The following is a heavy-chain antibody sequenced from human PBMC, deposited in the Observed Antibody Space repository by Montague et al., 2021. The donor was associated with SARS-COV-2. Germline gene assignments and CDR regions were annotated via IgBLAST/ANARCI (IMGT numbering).Heavy chain of an antibody. D-gene: IGHD3-10*01. CDR2: INHNANT. CDR3: ASGIYPSGSYYNRYYYGLSI. J-gene: IGHJ6*02. Sequence: SETLSLTCAVYGGSLSGYYWSWIRQPPEKGLEWIGEINHNANTKYNPSLKSPVTISIDTSKNQFSLKMTSVTAADTATYYCASGIYPSGSYYNRYYYGLSIWGPGTTVIVSS. CDR1: GGSLSGYY. V-gene: IGHV4-34*01.